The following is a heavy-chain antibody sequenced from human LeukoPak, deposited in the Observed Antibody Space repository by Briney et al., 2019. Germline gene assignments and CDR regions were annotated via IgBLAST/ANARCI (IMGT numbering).Heavy chain of an antibody. CDR2: INHSGST. CDR3: ARERTSRYYDSSGYFDY. J-gene: IGHJ4*02. Sequence: SETLSLTCAVYGGSFSGYYWSWIRQPPGKGLEWIGEINHSGSTNYNPSLKSRVTISVDTSKNQFSLKLSSVTAADTAVYYCARERTSRYYDSSGYFDYWGQGTLVTVSS. V-gene: IGHV4-34*01. D-gene: IGHD3-22*01. CDR1: GGSFSGYY.